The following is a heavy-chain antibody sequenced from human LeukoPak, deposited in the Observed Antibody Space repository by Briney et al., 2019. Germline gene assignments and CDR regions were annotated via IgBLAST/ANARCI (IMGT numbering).Heavy chain of an antibody. CDR3: AREGVMVRGVIGNWFDP. CDR1: GYTFTSYY. V-gene: IGHV1-46*01. D-gene: IGHD3-10*01. Sequence: GASVKVSCKASGYTFTSYYIHWVRQAPGQGLEWMGIINPSGGSTSYAQKFQGRVTMTRDTSTSTVYMELSSLRSEDTAVYYCAREGVMVRGVIGNWFDPWGQGTLVTVSS. J-gene: IGHJ5*02. CDR2: INPSGGST.